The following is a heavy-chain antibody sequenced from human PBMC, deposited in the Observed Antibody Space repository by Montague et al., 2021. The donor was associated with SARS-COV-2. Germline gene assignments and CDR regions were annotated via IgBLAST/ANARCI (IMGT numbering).Heavy chain of an antibody. CDR1: GSSVRSYY. D-gene: IGHD3-10*02. CDR3: ARENTETTFGGPSCIDS. CDR2: IYYSRST. V-gene: IGHV4-59*02. Sequence: SETLSLTCIVSGSSVRSYYWSWIRQPPGKGLEWIGYIYYSRSTNYNPSLNSRVTISVDTSKNQFSLKLSSVTAADTAVCYCARENTETTFGGPSCIDSWGQGTLVTVSA. J-gene: IGHJ4*02.